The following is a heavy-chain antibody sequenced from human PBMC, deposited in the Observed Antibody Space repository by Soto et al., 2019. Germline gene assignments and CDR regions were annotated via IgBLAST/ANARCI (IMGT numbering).Heavy chain of an antibody. J-gene: IGHJ6*02. V-gene: IGHV4-34*01. CDR3: ARDVSSSWPVGYYYYYYGMDV. CDR1: GGSFSGYY. CDR2: INHSGST. D-gene: IGHD6-13*01. Sequence: PSETLSLTCAVYGGSFSGYYWSWIRQPPGKGLEWIGEINHSGSTNYNPSLKSRVTISVDTSKNQFSLKLSSVTAADTAVYYCARDVSSSWPVGYYYYYYGMDVWGQGTTVTVSS.